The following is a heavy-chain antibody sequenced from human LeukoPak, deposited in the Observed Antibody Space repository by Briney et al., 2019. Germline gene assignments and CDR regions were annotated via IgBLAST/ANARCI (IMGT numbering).Heavy chain of an antibody. CDR3: ARGPWGDYAEGNDY. Sequence: SETLSLTCAVYGGSFSGYYWSWIRQPPGKGLEWIGEINHSVSTNYNPSLKSRVTISVDTSKNQFSLKLSSVTAADTAVYYCARGPWGDYAEGNDYWGQGTLVTVSS. CDR1: GGSFSGYY. D-gene: IGHD4-17*01. CDR2: INHSVST. J-gene: IGHJ4*02. V-gene: IGHV4-34*01.